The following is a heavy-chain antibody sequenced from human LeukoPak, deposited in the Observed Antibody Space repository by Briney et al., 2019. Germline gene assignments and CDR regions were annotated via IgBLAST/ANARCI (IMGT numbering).Heavy chain of an antibody. CDR2: INHSGST. V-gene: IGHV4-34*01. D-gene: IGHD1-1*01. J-gene: IGHJ4*02. CDR3: ARVFDWDVGAFDY. Sequence: PSETLSLTCAVYSGSFSGYYWSWIRQPPGKGLEWIGEINHSGSTNYNPSLKSRVTISVDTSKNQFSLKLSSVTAADTAVYYCARVFDWDVGAFDYWGQGTLVTVSS. CDR1: SGSFSGYY.